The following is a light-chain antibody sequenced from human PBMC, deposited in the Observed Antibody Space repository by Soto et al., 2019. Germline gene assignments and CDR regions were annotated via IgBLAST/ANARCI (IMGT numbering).Light chain of an antibody. V-gene: IGKV3-11*01. Sequence: EIVLTQSPATLSLSPGERATLSCRASQSVSSYLAWYQQQPGQAHRPRSYDASDRATGIPARFSGSGSGTDCTLTISSLEAEDFAVYYGQQRSSNWPPVTFGQGTRLEIK. CDR1: QSVSSY. CDR3: QQRSSNWPPVT. J-gene: IGKJ5*01. CDR2: DAS.